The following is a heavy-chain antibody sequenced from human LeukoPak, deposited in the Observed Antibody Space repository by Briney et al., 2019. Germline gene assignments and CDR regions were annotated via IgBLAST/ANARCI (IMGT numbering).Heavy chain of an antibody. Sequence: SETLSLTCTVSGGSISSHSWSWIRQPPGKGLEWIGYVYDGGSTDYNPSLKSRVTISLDMPKNQFSLRLSSVTAADTAIYYCARDAYDSGAYYFLFDYWGQGTLVTVSS. D-gene: IGHD3-22*01. V-gene: IGHV4-59*11. CDR1: GGSISSHS. J-gene: IGHJ4*02. CDR2: VYDGGST. CDR3: ARDAYDSGAYYFLFDY.